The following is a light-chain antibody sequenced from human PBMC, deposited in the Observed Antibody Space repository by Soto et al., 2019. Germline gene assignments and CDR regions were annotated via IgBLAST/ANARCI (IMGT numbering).Light chain of an antibody. CDR1: QSVSSY. CDR3: QQYGSSPYT. Sequence: EIVLTQSPATLSLSPGERATLSCRASQSVSSYLAWYQQKPGQAPRLLIYGASSRATGIPDRFGGSGSGPDFTLTISRLEPEDFAVYYCQQYGSSPYTFGQGTKLEIK. CDR2: GAS. V-gene: IGKV3-20*01. J-gene: IGKJ2*01.